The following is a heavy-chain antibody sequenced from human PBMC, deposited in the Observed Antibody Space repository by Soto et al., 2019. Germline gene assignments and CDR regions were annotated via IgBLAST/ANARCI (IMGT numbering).Heavy chain of an antibody. J-gene: IGHJ6*02. CDR1: GYNFTSYW. V-gene: IGHV5-10-1*01. D-gene: IGHD1-1*01. CDR2: IDPGDSYT. CDR3: ARRNSGNDRIYYYYAMDV. Sequence: PGESLKISCKDSGYNFTSYWITWVRQMPGKGLEWMGKIDPGDSYTVYNPSFQGHVIISVDKSISTAYLQWSSLRASDTAIYYCARRNSGNDRIYYYYAMDVWGQGTTVTVSS.